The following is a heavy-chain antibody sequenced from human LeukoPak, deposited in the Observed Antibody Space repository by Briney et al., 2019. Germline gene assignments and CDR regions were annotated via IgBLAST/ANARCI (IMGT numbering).Heavy chain of an antibody. CDR1: GYTLTELS. CDR2: FDPEDVET. V-gene: IGHV1-24*01. CDR3: ATDDGSESYYNLGSYFDY. J-gene: IGHJ4*02. Sequence: GASVKVSCKVSGYTLTELSMHWVRQAPGKGLEWVGGFDPEDVETIYAQKFQGRVTMTEDPSTDTAYMELSSLRSEDTAVYYCATDDGSESYYNLGSYFDYWGQGTLVTVSS. D-gene: IGHD3-10*01.